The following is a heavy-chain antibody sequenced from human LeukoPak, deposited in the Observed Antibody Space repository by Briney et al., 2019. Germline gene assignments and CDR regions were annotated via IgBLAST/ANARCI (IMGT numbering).Heavy chain of an antibody. D-gene: IGHD2-2*02. Sequence: PSETLSLXCAVSGYSISSGYYWGWIRQPPGKGLEWIGSIYHSGSTYYNPSLKSRVTISVDTSKNQFSLKLSSVTAADTAVYYCATYPVSDYWGQGTLVTVSS. J-gene: IGHJ4*02. V-gene: IGHV4-38-2*01. CDR2: IYHSGST. CDR1: GYSISSGYY. CDR3: ATYPVSDY.